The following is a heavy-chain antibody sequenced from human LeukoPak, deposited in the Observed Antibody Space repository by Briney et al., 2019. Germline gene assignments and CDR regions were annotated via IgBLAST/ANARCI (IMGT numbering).Heavy chain of an antibody. CDR2: ISSSSSYI. D-gene: IGHD4-17*01. CDR3: ARDGDGDYVFDY. CDR1: GFTFSSYS. Sequence: PGGSLRLSGAASGFTFSSYSMNWVRQAPGKGLEWVSSISSSSSYIYYADSVKGRFTISRDNAKNSLYLQMNSLRAEDTAVYYCARDGDGDYVFDYWGQGTLVTVSS. V-gene: IGHV3-21*01. J-gene: IGHJ4*02.